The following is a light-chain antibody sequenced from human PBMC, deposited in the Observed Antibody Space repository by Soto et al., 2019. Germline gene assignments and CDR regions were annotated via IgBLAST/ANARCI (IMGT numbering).Light chain of an antibody. V-gene: IGLV2-14*01. CDR2: EVS. J-gene: IGLJ1*01. Sequence: QSALTQPASVSGSPGQSITISCTGTSSDIGSYDYVSWYQQHPGKAPNLIIYEVSNRPSGVSNRFSGSKSGNTASLTISGLQAEDEADYYCSSYTSSSTLVFGTGTKVTVL. CDR3: SSYTSSSTLV. CDR1: SSDIGSYDY.